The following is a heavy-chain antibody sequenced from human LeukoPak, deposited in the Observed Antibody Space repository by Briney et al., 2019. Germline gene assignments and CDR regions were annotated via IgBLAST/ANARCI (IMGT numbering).Heavy chain of an antibody. CDR3: ARETQRDFWSGFNWFDP. V-gene: IGHV3-7*01. D-gene: IGHD3-3*01. J-gene: IGHJ5*02. CDR2: IKQDGSEK. CDR1: GFTFSSYW. Sequence: GGSLRLSCAASGFTFSSYWMSRVRQAPGKGLEWVANIKQDGSEKYYVDSVKGRFTISRDNAKNSLYLQMNSLRAEDTAVYYCARETQRDFWSGFNWFDPWGQGTLVTVSS.